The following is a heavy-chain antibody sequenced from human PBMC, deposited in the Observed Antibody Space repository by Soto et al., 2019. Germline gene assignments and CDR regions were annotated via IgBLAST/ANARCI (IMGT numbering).Heavy chain of an antibody. D-gene: IGHD6-19*01. CDR2: IYYSGST. J-gene: IGHJ1*01. Sequence: SETLSLTCTVSGGSINSYYWSWIRQPPGKGLEWIGYIYYSGSTNYNPSLKSRVTISVDTSKNQFSLKLSSVTAADTAVYYCARVFSSGWREYFQHWGQGTLVTVSS. CDR1: GGSINSYY. CDR3: ARVFSSGWREYFQH. V-gene: IGHV4-59*01.